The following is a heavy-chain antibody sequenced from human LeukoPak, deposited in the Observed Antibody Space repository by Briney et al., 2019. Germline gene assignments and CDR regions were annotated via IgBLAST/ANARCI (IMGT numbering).Heavy chain of an antibody. V-gene: IGHV1-18*01. CDR3: ARGSSSWYGGYYYYYGMDV. Sequence: GASVKVSCKASGYTFTSYGISWVRQAPGQGLEWMGWISAYNGNTNYAQKFQGRVTITADESTSTAYMELSSLRSEDTAVYYCARGSSSWYGGYYYYYGMDVWGQGTTVTVSS. CDR2: ISAYNGNT. D-gene: IGHD6-13*01. CDR1: GYTFTSYG. J-gene: IGHJ6*02.